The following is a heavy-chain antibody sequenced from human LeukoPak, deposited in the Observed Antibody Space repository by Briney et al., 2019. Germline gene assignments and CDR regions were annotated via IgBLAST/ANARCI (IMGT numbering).Heavy chain of an antibody. D-gene: IGHD3-22*01. CDR3: ARLAIGVGY. CDR1: GGSFSGYY. Sequence: SETLSLTCAVYGGSFSGYYWSWTRQPPGKGLEWIGEINHSGSTNYNPSLKSRVTISVDTSKNQFSLKLSSVTAADTAVYYCARLAIGVGYWGQGTLVTVSS. J-gene: IGHJ4*02. CDR2: INHSGST. V-gene: IGHV4-34*01.